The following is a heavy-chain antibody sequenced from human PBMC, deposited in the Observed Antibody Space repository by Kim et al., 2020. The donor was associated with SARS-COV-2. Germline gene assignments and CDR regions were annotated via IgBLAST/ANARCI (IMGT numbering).Heavy chain of an antibody. Sequence: SNPTRKSRVTISIDTSKNQFSLKLSSVTAADTAVYYCAGHARGGLWYFDLWGRGTLVTVSS. J-gene: IGHJ2*01. V-gene: IGHV4-61*07. D-gene: IGHD2-15*01. CDR3: AGHARGGLWYFDL.